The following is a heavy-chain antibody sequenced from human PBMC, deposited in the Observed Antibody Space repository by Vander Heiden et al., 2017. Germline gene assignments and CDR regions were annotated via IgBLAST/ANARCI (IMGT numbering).Heavy chain of an antibody. CDR3: ARDFGDYGDYVGWFDP. V-gene: IGHV1-2*02. CDR1: GYTFTGYY. Sequence: QVQLVQSGAEVKKPGASVKVSCKASGYTFTGYYMHWVRQAPGQGLEWKGWINPNSGGTNYAQKFQGRVTMTRDTSISTAYMELSRLRSDDTAVYYCARDFGDYGDYVGWFDPWGQGTLVTVSS. J-gene: IGHJ5*02. CDR2: INPNSGGT. D-gene: IGHD4-17*01.